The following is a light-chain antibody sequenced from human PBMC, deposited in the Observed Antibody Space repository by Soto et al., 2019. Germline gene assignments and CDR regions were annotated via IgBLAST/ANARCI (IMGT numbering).Light chain of an antibody. CDR3: QQRINWPLT. Sequence: ETVLTQSPATLSLSPGERAPLSCRASQSISTYLAWYQQKPGQAPRLLIYDAVNRATGIPARFSGSGSGTDFTLIIDSLAPEDFAVYYCQQRINWPLTFGGGTKVDI. CDR1: QSISTY. J-gene: IGKJ4*01. V-gene: IGKV3-11*01. CDR2: DAV.